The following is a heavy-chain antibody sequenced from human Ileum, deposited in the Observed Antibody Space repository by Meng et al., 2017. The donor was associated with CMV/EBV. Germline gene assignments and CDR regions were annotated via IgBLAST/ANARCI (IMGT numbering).Heavy chain of an antibody. J-gene: IGHJ4*02. CDR3: ARDPYGGNPVFGFGY. CDR2: ISDSGDTI. V-gene: IGHV3-11*01. CDR1: GFFFSAYY. D-gene: IGHD4-23*01. Sequence: GGSLRLSCAASGFFFSAYYMTWVRQAPGKGLEWISYISDSGDTIYYADSVKGRFSISRDNTKNSVFLQMNSLRAEDTAVYYCARDPYGGNPVFGFGYWGQGTRVTGSS.